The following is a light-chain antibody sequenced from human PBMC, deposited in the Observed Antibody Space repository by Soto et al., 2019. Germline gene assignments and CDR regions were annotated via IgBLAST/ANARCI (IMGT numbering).Light chain of an antibody. CDR3: LQDYSYPRT. CDR1: QDIRTE. V-gene: IGKV1-6*01. CDR2: ATS. Sequence: AISVAHSPSYKSASVGDRVTITCRASQDIRTELGWYQQKPGNAPKLLIYATSILQSGVPSRFSGIGSGTDFTLTISSLQPEDFATYYCLQDYSYPRTFGQGTKVDIK. J-gene: IGKJ1*01.